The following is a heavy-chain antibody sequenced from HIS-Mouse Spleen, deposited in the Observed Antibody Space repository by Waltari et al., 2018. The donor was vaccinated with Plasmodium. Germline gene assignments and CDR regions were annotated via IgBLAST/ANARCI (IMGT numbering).Heavy chain of an antibody. D-gene: IGHD5-18*01. V-gene: IGHV4-59*08. CDR3: ARLRYSYGYFDY. CDR1: GGSISSYF. CDR2: IYYSGGT. Sequence: QVQLQESGPGLVKPSETLSLTCTVSGGSISSYFWSWIRQPPGKGLEWIGYIYYSGGTNDKPALKSRVTISVDTSKNQFSLKLSAVTAADTAVYYCARLRYSYGYFDYWGQGTLVTVSS. J-gene: IGHJ4*02.